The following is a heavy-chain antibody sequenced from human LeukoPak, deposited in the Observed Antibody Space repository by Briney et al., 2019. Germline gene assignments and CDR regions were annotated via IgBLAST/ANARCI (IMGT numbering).Heavy chain of an antibody. CDR3: ARFAIVPTMRAVDY. CDR1: EFPFSDYW. D-gene: IGHD5-12*01. V-gene: IGHV3-7*01. J-gene: IGHJ4*02. Sequence: GGSLRLSCAASEFPFSDYWMTWVRPARWKGLDGVANIKRDGSEGYYVDSVKGRFTISRDNAKNSLYLQMNRRRVEDTAVYYCARFAIVPTMRAVDYGGQGTLVSVSS. CDR2: IKRDGSEG.